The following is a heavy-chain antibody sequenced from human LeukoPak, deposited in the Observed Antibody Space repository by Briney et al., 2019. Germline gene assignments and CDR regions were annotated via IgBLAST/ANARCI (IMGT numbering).Heavy chain of an antibody. J-gene: IGHJ4*02. V-gene: IGHV3-64*01. CDR2: ISSNGGRT. D-gene: IGHD6-13*01. Sequence: GGSLRLSCTDSVFTFSNYALHWVRQAPGKGLEYVSAISSNGGRTYYANSVKGRFTISRDNSKNTLYLQMGSLRDEDMAVYYCARAPESSSWYYLDYWGQGTLVTVSS. CDR1: VFTFSNYA. CDR3: ARAPESSSWYYLDY.